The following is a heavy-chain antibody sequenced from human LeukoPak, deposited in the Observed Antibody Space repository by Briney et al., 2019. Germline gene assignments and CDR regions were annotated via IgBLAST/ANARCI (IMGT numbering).Heavy chain of an antibody. CDR3: ASGDSWIQLWFPDY. V-gene: IGHV3-30*04. CDR1: GFTFISYA. Sequence: PGGSLRLSCAASGFTFISYAIHWVRQAPGKGLEWVAVISFHGTDSFYADSVKGRFTISRDNSKNTLYLQMSSLRADDTAVYYCASGDSWIQLWFPDYWGQGTLVTVSS. D-gene: IGHD5-18*01. J-gene: IGHJ4*02. CDR2: ISFHGTDS.